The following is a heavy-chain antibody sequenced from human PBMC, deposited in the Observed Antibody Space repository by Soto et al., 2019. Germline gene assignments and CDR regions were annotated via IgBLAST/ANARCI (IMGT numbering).Heavy chain of an antibody. Sequence: QLLESGPGLVKPSETLSLTCTVSGGSISSSSYYWGWIRQPPGKGLEWIGSIYYSGSTYYNPSLKSRVTISVDTSKNQFSLKLSSVTAADTAVYYCARFGDGYNLPDAFDIWGQGTMVTVSS. D-gene: IGHD5-12*01. CDR1: GGSISSSSYY. CDR2: IYYSGST. V-gene: IGHV4-39*01. J-gene: IGHJ3*02. CDR3: ARFGDGYNLPDAFDI.